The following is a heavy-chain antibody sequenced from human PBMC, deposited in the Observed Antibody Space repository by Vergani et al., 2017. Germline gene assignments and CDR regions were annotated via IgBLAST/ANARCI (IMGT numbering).Heavy chain of an antibody. CDR2: INPSGGST. CDR1: GYTFTSYY. Sequence: QVQLVQSGAEVKKPGASVKVSCKASGYTFTSYYMHWVRQAPGQGLEWMGIINPSGGSTSYAQKFQGRVTMTRDTSTRTVYMELSSLRSEDTAVYYCARSGTRVGEESGTRVNHYYYGMDVWGQGTTVTVSS. D-gene: IGHD3-16*01. J-gene: IGHJ6*02. CDR3: ARSGTRVGEESGTRVNHYYYGMDV. V-gene: IGHV1-46*01.